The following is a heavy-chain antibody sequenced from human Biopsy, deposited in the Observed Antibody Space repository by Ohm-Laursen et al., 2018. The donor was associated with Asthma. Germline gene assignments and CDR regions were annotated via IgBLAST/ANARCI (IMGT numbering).Heavy chain of an antibody. Sequence: SSVKVSCKASGYPFTDYYVHWVRQAPGQGLEWMGRIDPNSGGTNYAQKFLGRVTMARDTSVNTAFMVLSRLRSDDTAVYYCARIKIRIGAGTDRYFDLWGRGTLVTVSS. D-gene: IGHD3-16*01. J-gene: IGHJ2*01. CDR2: IDPNSGGT. CDR1: GYPFTDYY. CDR3: ARIKIRIGAGTDRYFDL. V-gene: IGHV1-2*06.